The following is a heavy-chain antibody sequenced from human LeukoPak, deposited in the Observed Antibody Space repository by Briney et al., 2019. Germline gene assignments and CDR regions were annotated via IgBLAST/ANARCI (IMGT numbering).Heavy chain of an antibody. CDR3: AKLVTGRPSGYMDV. CDR1: GFIFSNYA. CDR2: ISGNGGST. J-gene: IGHJ6*03. V-gene: IGHV3-23*01. Sequence: GGSLRLSCAASGFIFSNYAMSWVRQAPGKGLEWVSDISGNGGSTSYADSVKGRFTISRDNSKNTLYVQMNSLRAGDTAVYYCAKLVTGRPSGYMDVWGKGTRVTVSS. D-gene: IGHD6-6*01.